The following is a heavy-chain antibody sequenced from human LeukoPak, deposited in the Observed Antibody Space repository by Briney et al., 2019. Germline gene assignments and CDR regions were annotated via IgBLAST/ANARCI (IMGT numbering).Heavy chain of an antibody. CDR2: IYTSGST. D-gene: IGHD1-1*01. V-gene: IGHV4-61*02. CDR3: AMEFDP. Sequence: SETLSLTCTVSGGSISSGSYYWSWIRQPAGKGLEWIGRIYTSGSTNYNPSLKSRVTISVDTSKNQFSLKLSSVTAADTAVYYCAMEFDPWGQGTLVTVSS. CDR1: GGSISSGSYY. J-gene: IGHJ5*02.